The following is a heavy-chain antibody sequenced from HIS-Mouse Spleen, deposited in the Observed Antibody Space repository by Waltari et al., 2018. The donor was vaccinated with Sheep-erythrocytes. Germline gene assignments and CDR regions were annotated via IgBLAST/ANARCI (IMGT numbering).Heavy chain of an antibody. CDR3: AQTGATTPHFDY. J-gene: IGHJ4*02. CDR2: IINILGIA. CDR1: GGTFSSYA. V-gene: IGHV1-69*04. D-gene: IGHD1-26*01. Sequence: QVQLVQSGAEVKKPGSSVKVSCKASGGTFSSYAISWVRQAPGQGLEWMGRIINILGIANYAQKFQGRVTITADKSTSTAYMELSSLRSEDTAVYYCAQTGATTPHFDYWGQGTLVTVSS.